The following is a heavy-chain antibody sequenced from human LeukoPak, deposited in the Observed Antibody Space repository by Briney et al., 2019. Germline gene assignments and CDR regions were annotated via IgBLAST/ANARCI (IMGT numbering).Heavy chain of an antibody. Sequence: GGSLRLSCAASGFTFSSYEMNWVRQAPGKGLEWVSYISSSDSTIYYADSVKSRFTISRDNAKNSLYLQMNSLRAEDTAVYYCARGDYYYYYGMDVWGKGTTVTVSS. CDR1: GFTFSSYE. CDR2: ISSSDSTI. J-gene: IGHJ6*04. V-gene: IGHV3-48*03. CDR3: ARGDYYYYYGMDV.